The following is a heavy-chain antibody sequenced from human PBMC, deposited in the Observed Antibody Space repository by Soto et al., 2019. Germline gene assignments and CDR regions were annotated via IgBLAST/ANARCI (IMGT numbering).Heavy chain of an antibody. CDR3: ARAPRSGPFDY. J-gene: IGHJ4*02. D-gene: IGHD3-10*01. CDR2: IYSSGST. Sequence: QVQLQESGPGLVKPSETLSLTCTVSGGSISSYYWSWIRQSPGKGLDYIGYIYSSGSTNYNPSLKSRVTISVDTSKPQFSLKLTSVTAADTAVYYCARAPRSGPFDYWGQGTLVTVSS. CDR1: GGSISSYY. V-gene: IGHV4-59*08.